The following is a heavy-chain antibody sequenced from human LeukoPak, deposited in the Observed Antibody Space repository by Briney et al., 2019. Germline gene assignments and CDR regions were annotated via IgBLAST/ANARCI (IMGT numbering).Heavy chain of an antibody. J-gene: IGHJ3*02. CDR2: IYYSGST. CDR1: GGSISSYY. D-gene: IGHD3-3*01. V-gene: IGHV4-59*01. CDR3: ARGRFLDAFNI. Sequence: SETLSLTCTVSGGSISSYYWSWIRQPPGKGLEWIGYIYYSGSTKYKPSPKSRVTISVDTSKNQLSLKLSSVTAADTAVYYCARGRFLDAFNIWGQGTMVTVSS.